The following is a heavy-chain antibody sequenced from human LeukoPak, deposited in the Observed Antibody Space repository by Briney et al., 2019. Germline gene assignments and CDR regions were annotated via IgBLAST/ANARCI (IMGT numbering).Heavy chain of an antibody. CDR3: ANRRNSVYPITL. J-gene: IGHJ4*02. D-gene: IGHD1-14*01. CDR2: ISASGGST. CDR1: GFTFSSYA. Sequence: PGGSLRLSCAASGFTFSSYAMNWVRQAPGKGLEWVSAISASGGSTYYADSVKGRFTISRDNSKNTLYLQMNSLRADDTAVYYCANRRNSVYPITLWGQGTLVTVSS. V-gene: IGHV3-23*01.